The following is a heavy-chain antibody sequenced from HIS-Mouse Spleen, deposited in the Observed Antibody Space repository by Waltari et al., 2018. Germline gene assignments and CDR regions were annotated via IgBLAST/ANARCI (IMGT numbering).Heavy chain of an antibody. J-gene: IGHJ2*01. CDR3: AREIPYSSSWYDWYFDL. D-gene: IGHD6-13*01. V-gene: IGHV4-39*07. CDR2: IYYSGST. Sequence: QLQLQESGPGLVKPSETLSLTCTVPGGSIRSSSYYRVWIRQPPGKGLEWIGSIYYSGSTYYNPSLKSRVTISVDTSKNQFSLKLSSVTAADTAVYYCAREIPYSSSWYDWYFDLWGRGTLVTVSS. CDR1: GGSIRSSSYY.